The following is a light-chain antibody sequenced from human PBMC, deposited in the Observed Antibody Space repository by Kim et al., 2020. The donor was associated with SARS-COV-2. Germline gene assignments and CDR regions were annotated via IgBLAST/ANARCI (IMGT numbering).Light chain of an antibody. V-gene: IGKV1D-13*01. J-gene: IGKJ4*01. CDR3: QQFHDFPLT. CDR2: YAS. Sequence: ASVGDRVPITCRASQGIGSALAWYQQIAGKPPKLLIYYASSLESGIPSRFSCSGSGTDFTLTIRSLQAGDFATFYCQQFHDFPLTFGGGTKVDIK. CDR1: QGIGSA.